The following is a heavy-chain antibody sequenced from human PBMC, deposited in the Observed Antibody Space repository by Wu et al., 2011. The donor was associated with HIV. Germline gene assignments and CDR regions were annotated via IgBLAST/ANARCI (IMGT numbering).Heavy chain of an antibody. V-gene: IGHV1-18*01. CDR2: INPYNGNT. D-gene: IGHD3-10*01. CDR1: GYTFTNFG. J-gene: IGHJ6*02. CDR3: ARLSMVRGVIITLDYYYGMDV. Sequence: QVQLVQSGAEVKKPGASVKVSCKASGYTFTNFGISWVRQAPGQGLEWMAWINPYNGNTNYAQKLQGRVTMTTDTSTSTAYMELRSLRSDDTAVYYCARLSMVRGVIITLDYYYGMDVWGQGTTVTASS.